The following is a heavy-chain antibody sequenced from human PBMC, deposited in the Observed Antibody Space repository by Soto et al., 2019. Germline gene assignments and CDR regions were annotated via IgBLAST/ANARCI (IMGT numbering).Heavy chain of an antibody. J-gene: IGHJ3*02. V-gene: IGHV1-18*01. CDR2: ISAYNGNT. Sequence: QVQLVQSGAEVKKPGASVKVSCKASGYTFTSYGISWVRQAPGQGLEWMGWISAYNGNTNYAQKLQGRVTMTTDTSTCTAYMELRSLRSDDTAVYYCARAWLYYDSSGYPTRGGAFDIWGQGTMVTVSS. CDR1: GYTFTSYG. CDR3: ARAWLYYDSSGYPTRGGAFDI. D-gene: IGHD3-22*01.